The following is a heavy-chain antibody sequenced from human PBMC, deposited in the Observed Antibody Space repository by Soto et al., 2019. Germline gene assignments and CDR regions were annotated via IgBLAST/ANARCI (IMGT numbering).Heavy chain of an antibody. J-gene: IGHJ6*04. CDR3: TKAGGKWRPNPGCGMDV. CDR1: GFSFSSYG. CDR2: ISYDGDDK. V-gene: IGHV3-30*18. D-gene: IGHD3-16*01. Sequence: QGQLVESGGGVVQPGKSLRLSCEGSGFSFSSYGMYWVRQPPGKGLEWVALISYDGDDKFYPDSVKGRFSISRDNSRDSMFLQMDGLRPDDTGAYYCTKAGGKWRPNPGCGMDVWGEGTTVTVSS.